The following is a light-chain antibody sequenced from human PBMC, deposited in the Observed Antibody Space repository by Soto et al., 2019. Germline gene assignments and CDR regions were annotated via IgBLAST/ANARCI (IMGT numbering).Light chain of an antibody. V-gene: IGKV3-15*01. CDR1: QCVSSN. J-gene: IGKJ1*01. CDR2: GAS. Sequence: EIVMTQSPATLSVSPGERATLSCRASQCVSSNLAWYQQKPGQAPRLLIYGASTRAPGIPARFSGSESGTEFTLTISSLQSEDFAVYYCQQYNNWPGTFGQGTKV. CDR3: QQYNNWPGT.